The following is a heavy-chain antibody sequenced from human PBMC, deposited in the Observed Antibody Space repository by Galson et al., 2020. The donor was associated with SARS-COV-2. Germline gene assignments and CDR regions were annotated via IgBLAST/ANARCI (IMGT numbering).Heavy chain of an antibody. D-gene: IGHD2-21*02. CDR2: ISGSGDFT. Sequence: GESLKISCAASGFSFSRYAMNWVRQAPGKGLEWVSGISGSGDFTHYADSVKGRFTFSRDNSKNTLYLQMNSLRAEDTAVYYCAKDYSLLGDDGNGMDVWGQGTTVTVSS. J-gene: IGHJ6*02. CDR1: GFSFSRYA. V-gene: IGHV3-23*01. CDR3: AKDYSLLGDDGNGMDV.